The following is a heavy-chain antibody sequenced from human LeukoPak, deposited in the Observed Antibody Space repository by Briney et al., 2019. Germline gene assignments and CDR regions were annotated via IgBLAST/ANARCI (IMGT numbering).Heavy chain of an antibody. Sequence: SQTLSLTCAVSGGSISSGGYSWSWIRQPPGKGLEWIGYIYHSGSTYYNPSLKSRVTISVDRSKNQFSLKLTSVTATDTAVYYCTKGPDSWGQGRLVTVFS. J-gene: IGHJ4*02. CDR1: GGSISSGGYS. CDR3: TKGPDS. V-gene: IGHV4-30-2*01. CDR2: IYHSGST.